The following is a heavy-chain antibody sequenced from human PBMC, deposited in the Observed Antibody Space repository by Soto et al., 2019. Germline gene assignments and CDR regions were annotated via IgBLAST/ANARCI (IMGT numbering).Heavy chain of an antibody. V-gene: IGHV4-38-2*02. CDR3: ARDVYYYDSSGFHWEAPFDF. Sequence: SETLSLTCAVSGYSISSGYYWGWIRQTPGRGLEWIGSIHQSGNTYYNPSLKSRVTISVDTSKNQFSLKLSSVTAADTAVYFCARDVYYYDSSGFHWEAPFDFWGQGTQVTVSS. J-gene: IGHJ4*02. CDR1: GYSISSGYY. D-gene: IGHD3-22*01. CDR2: IHQSGNT.